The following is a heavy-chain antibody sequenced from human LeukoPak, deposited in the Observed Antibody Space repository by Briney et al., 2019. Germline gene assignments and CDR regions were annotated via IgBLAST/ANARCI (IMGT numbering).Heavy chain of an antibody. CDR3: ARAHPRYCTNGVCWFDP. J-gene: IGHJ5*02. V-gene: IGHV1-46*01. CDR2: INPSGGST. Sequence: ASVKVSCKASGYTFTSYYMHWVRQAPGQGLEWMGIINPSGGSTSYARKFQGRVTMTRDTSTSTVYMELSSLRSEDTAVYYCARAHPRYCTNGVCWFDPWGQGTLVTVSS. D-gene: IGHD2-8*01. CDR1: GYTFTSYY.